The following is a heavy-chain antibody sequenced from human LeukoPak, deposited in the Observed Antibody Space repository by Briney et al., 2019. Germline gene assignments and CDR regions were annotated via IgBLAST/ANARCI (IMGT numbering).Heavy chain of an antibody. Sequence: GGSLRLSCAASGFIFSTYWMHWVRQAPGKGLVWVSHINSDGRNTTYADSVTGRFTISRDNAKNTLYLQMNSLRAEDTAVYYCARVLAQQQGYWGQGTLVTVSS. D-gene: IGHD6-13*01. CDR2: INSDGRNT. V-gene: IGHV3-74*01. CDR1: GFIFSTYW. CDR3: ARVLAQQQGY. J-gene: IGHJ4*02.